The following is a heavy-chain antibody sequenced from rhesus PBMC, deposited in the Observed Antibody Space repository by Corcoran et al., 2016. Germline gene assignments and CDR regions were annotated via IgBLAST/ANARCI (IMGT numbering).Heavy chain of an antibody. CDR1: GGSFSSYW. Sequence: QVQLQESGPGLVKPSETLSLTCAVSGGSFSSYWWSWIRQPPGQGLEGIGEINGNSGSTNYNPSLKSRVTISKDASKNQFSLKLSSVTAADTAVYYCARSYGVAYYFDYWGQGVLVTVSS. CDR2: INGNSGST. V-gene: IGHV4-80*01. D-gene: IGHD3-34*01. J-gene: IGHJ4*01. CDR3: ARSYGVAYYFDY.